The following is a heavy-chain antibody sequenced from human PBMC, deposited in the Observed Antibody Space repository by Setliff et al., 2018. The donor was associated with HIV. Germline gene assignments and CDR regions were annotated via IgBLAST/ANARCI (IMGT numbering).Heavy chain of an antibody. CDR2: INPSGGST. V-gene: IGHV1-46*01. CDR3: ARDDHYYDSGSYYSDWYFDL. J-gene: IGHJ2*01. Sequence: ASVKVSCKASGYTFSNYHVHWVRQAPGEGLEWMGIINPSGGSTSYAQKFQGRVTITADTSTDTAYMELSSLRSEDTAVYYCARDDHYYDSGSYYSDWYFDLWGRGTLVTVSS. D-gene: IGHD3-10*01. CDR1: GYTFSNYH.